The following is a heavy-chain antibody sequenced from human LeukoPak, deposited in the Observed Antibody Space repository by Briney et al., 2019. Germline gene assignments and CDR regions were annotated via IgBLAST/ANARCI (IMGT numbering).Heavy chain of an antibody. CDR2: MYYSGST. D-gene: IGHD3-16*02. J-gene: IGHJ4*02. CDR1: GGSMSSSTYY. V-gene: IGHV4-39*07. Sequence: KSSETLSLTCTVSGGSMSSSTYYWGWIRQPPGKGLEWIGSMYYSGSTYYNPSLKSQVTISVDTSKNQFSLKLSSVTAADTAVYYCARRTYYDYVWGSYRFDYWGQGTLVTVSS. CDR3: ARRTYYDYVWGSYRFDY.